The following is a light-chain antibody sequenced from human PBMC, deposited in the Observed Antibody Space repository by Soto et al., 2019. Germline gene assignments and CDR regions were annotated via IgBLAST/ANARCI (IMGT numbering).Light chain of an antibody. CDR1: SSDVGGYNY. CDR2: DVS. J-gene: IGLJ2*01. CDR3: SSYTSSSTQV. V-gene: IGLV2-14*01. Sequence: QSVLTQPASVSGSPGQSITISCTGTSSDVGGYNYVSWYQQHPGKAPKLIIHDVSKRPSGVSNRFSGSKSGNTASLTISGLQAEDEADYYCSSYTSSSTQVFGGGTKLTVL.